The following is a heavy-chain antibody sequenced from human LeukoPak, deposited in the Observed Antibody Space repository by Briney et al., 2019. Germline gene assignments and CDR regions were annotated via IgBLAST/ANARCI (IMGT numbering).Heavy chain of an antibody. V-gene: IGHV4-39*01. D-gene: IGHD3-3*01. CDR3: ASLTIFGVIRGY. J-gene: IGHJ4*02. CDR2: IYYSGST. Sequence: SETLSLTCTVSGGSISSSSYYWGWIRQPPGKGLEWIGSIYYSGSTYYNPSLKSRVTISVDTSKNQFSLKLSSVTAADTAVYYCASLTIFGVIRGYWGQGTLVTVSS. CDR1: GGSISSSSYY.